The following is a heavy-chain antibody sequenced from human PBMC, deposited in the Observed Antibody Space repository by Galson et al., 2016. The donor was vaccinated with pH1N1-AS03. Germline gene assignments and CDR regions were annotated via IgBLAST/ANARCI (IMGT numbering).Heavy chain of an antibody. CDR1: GFVFGDYR. CDR2: ISSSGDTI. Sequence: SLRLSCAGSGFVFGDYRMNWVRQPPGKGLEWVAYISSSGDTIKYGDSVKGRFTISRDSAKNSVFLYIDSLRTEDTALYYCVRGEPYWYDEKKNYCDWGQGTLGTVSS. CDR3: VRGEPYWYDEKKNYCD. V-gene: IGHV3-48*04. D-gene: IGHD3-22*01. J-gene: IGHJ4*02.